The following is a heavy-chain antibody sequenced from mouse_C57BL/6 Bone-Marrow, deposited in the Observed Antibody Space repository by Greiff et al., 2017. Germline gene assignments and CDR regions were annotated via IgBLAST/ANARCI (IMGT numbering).Heavy chain of an antibody. J-gene: IGHJ4*01. Sequence: VQLQQSGAELVRPGASVTLSCKASGYTFTDYEMHWVKQTPVHGLEWIGAIDPETGGTAYNQKFKGKAILTADKSSSTAYMELRSLTSEDSAVYYCTRSFTGAMDYWGQGTSVTVSS. V-gene: IGHV1-15*01. CDR3: TRSFTGAMDY. D-gene: IGHD1-1*01. CDR2: IDPETGGT. CDR1: GYTFTDYE.